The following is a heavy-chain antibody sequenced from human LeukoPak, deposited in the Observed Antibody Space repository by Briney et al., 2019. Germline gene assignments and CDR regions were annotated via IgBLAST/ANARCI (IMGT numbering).Heavy chain of an antibody. CDR2: ISSSSSTI. V-gene: IGHV3-48*04. CDR1: GFTFSSYS. Sequence: GGSLRLSCAASGFTFSSYSMNWVRQAPGKGLEWVSYISSSSSTIYYADSVKGRFTISRDNAKNSLYLQMNSLRAEDTAVYYCARGLTWIQLRSELRYWGQGTLVTVSS. D-gene: IGHD5-18*01. CDR3: ARGLTWIQLRSELRY. J-gene: IGHJ4*02.